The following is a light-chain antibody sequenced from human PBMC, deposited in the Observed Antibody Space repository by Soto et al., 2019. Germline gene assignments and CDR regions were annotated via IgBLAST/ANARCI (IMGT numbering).Light chain of an antibody. CDR3: EQYNGPPFT. J-gene: IGKJ2*01. Sequence: EIVLTQSPGTLSLSPGERATLSCRASQSVRNNYLAWYQQKAGQAPRLLIYGASSRATGIPDRFSGSGSGTDFTLTISRLVPEDFAVYFCEQYNGPPFTFGQGTKLQIK. V-gene: IGKV3-20*01. CDR2: GAS. CDR1: QSVRNNY.